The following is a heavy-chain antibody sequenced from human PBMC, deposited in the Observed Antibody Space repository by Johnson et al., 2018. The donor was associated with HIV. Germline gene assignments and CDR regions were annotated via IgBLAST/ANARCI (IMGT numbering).Heavy chain of an antibody. D-gene: IGHD6-13*01. V-gene: IGHV3-30*04. Sequence: QVQLVESGGGVVQPGRSLRLSCAASGFTFSSYAMHWVRQPPGKGLEWVAVISYDGSYKFYADSVKGRFTISRDNPKNTLNLQMNSLRAEDTAVYFCARGVKQQLSVVDAFDIWGQGTMVTVSS. CDR2: ISYDGSYK. CDR3: ARGVKQQLSVVDAFDI. CDR1: GFTFSSYA. J-gene: IGHJ3*02.